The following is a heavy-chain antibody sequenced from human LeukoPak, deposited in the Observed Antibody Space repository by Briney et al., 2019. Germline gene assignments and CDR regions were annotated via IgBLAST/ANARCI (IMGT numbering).Heavy chain of an antibody. CDR2: SHYSGST. D-gene: IGHD1-26*01. CDR3: ARPLRYGADAFDV. Sequence: PSETLSLTCTVSGGSISSYYWSWIRQPPGKGLEWIGYSHYSGSTNYNPSLKSRVTISVDTSKNQFSLKLSSVTAADTAVYYCARPLRYGADAFDVWGQGTMVTVYS. V-gene: IGHV4-59*08. CDR1: GGSISSYY. J-gene: IGHJ3*01.